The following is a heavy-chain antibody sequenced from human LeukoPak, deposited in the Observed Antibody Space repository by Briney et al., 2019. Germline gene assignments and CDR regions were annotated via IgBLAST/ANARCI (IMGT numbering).Heavy chain of an antibody. J-gene: IGHJ4*02. CDR1: GFTFSSYE. CDR2: ITSSGSTM. CDR3: ATLRPRQQLVVDH. V-gene: IGHV3-48*03. D-gene: IGHD6-13*01. Sequence: GRSLRLSCAASGFTFSSYEMHWVRQAPGKGLESVSYITSSGSTMYYADSVKGRFTISRDNAKNSLYLQMSSLRAEDTAVYYCATLRPRQQLVVDHWGQGSLVTVSS.